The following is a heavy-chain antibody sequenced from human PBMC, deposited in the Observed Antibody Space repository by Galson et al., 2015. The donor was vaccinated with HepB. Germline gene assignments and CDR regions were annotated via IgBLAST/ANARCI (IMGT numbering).Heavy chain of an antibody. D-gene: IGHD6-19*01. CDR2: IYYSGST. CDR3: AREGSVAGNFDY. J-gene: IGHJ4*02. CDR1: GGSISSYY. Sequence: LRLSCAVSGGSISSYYWSWIRQPPGKGLEWIGYIYYSGSTNYNPSLKSRVTISVDTSKNQFSLKLSSVTAADTAVYYCAREGSVAGNFDYWGQGTLVTVSS. V-gene: IGHV4-59*01.